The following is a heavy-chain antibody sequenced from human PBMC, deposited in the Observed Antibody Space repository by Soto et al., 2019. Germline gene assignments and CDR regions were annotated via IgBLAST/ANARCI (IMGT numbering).Heavy chain of an antibody. J-gene: IGHJ4*02. Sequence: VASVKVSCKASGFTFTSSAVQWVRQARGQRLEWIGWIVVGSGNTNYAQKFQERVTITRDMSTSTAYMELSSLRSEDTAVYYCAAPFRDGYNWEFLDYWGQGTLVTVSS. CDR2: IVVGSGNT. V-gene: IGHV1-58*01. D-gene: IGHD5-12*01. CDR1: GFTFTSSA. CDR3: AAPFRDGYNWEFLDY.